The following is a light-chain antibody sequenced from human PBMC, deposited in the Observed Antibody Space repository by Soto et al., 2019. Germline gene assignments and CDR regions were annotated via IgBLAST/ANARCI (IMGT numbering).Light chain of an antibody. CDR2: AAS. J-gene: IGKJ3*01. CDR3: QQLHSYPPFT. V-gene: IGKV1-9*01. CDR1: QGISSY. Sequence: DIQLTQSPSFLSASVGDRVTITCRASQGISSYLAWYQQKPGKAPKLLIYAASTLQSGVPSRFSGSGSGTEFTLTISSLQHEDFATYYCQQLHSYPPFTFGPGTKVDIK.